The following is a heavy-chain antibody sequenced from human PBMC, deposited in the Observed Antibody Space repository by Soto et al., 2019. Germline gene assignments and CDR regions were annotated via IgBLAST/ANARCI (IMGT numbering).Heavy chain of an antibody. J-gene: IGHJ6*03. CDR1: GGSFSGYY. Sequence: PSETLSLTCAVYGGSFSGYYWSWIRQPPGKGLEWIGEINHSGSTNYNPSLKSRVTISVDTSKNQFSLKLSSVTAADTAVYYCARWWSYYYYYMDVWGKGTTVTVSS. CDR3: ARWWSYYYYYMDV. D-gene: IGHD2-15*01. CDR2: INHSGST. V-gene: IGHV4-34*01.